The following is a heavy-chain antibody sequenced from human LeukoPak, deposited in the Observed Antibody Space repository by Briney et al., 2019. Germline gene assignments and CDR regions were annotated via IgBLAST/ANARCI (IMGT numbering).Heavy chain of an antibody. Sequence: GGSLRLSCAASGFTFSSYAMSWVRQAPGKGLEWVSSISGSGGSTYYADSVKGRFTISRDNSKNTLYLQMNSLRGEDTAVYYCAKDERWELPLDYWGQGTLVTVSS. CDR2: ISGSGGST. CDR3: AKDERWELPLDY. D-gene: IGHD1-26*01. J-gene: IGHJ4*02. V-gene: IGHV3-23*01. CDR1: GFTFSSYA.